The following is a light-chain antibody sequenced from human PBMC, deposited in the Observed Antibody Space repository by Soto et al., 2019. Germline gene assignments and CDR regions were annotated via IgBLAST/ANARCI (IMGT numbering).Light chain of an antibody. CDR1: QSIGTW. CDR2: QAS. J-gene: IGKJ1*01. CDR3: QQYNIYSLT. V-gene: IGKV1-5*03. Sequence: DIQMIPALAALFASVGDRVTVTCRASQSIGTWLAWYQQKPGKAAKLLIYQASTLQSGVPSRFSGSGSGTELTLTISSLQPDDFATYYCQQYNIYSLTFCQGIKV.